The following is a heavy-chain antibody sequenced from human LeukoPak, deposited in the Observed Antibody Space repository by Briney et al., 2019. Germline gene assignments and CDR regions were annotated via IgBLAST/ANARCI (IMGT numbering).Heavy chain of an antibody. J-gene: IGHJ6*02. Sequence: GASVKVSCKASGYTFTSYGISWVRQAPGQGLEWMGWISAYNGNTNYAQKLQGRVTMTTDTSTSTAYMELRSLRSDDTAVYYCARDPSPYLYYYYGMDVWGQGTTVTVSS. CDR2: ISAYNGNT. CDR3: ARDPSPYLYYYYGMDV. V-gene: IGHV1-18*01. D-gene: IGHD2-2*02. CDR1: GYTFTSYG.